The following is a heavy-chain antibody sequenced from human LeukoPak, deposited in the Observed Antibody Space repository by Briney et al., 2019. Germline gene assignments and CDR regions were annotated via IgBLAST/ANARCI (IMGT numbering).Heavy chain of an antibody. CDR1: GFTCSTYV. Sequence: PGGSLRLSCAASGFTCSTYVMSWVRQAPGKGLEWLSLILHNGDSTYYADSVKGRFTISRDNSKNTLYLQMNSLRAEDTAVYYCARLSSFALDIWGQGTMVTVSS. CDR3: ARLSSFALDI. V-gene: IGHV3-23*01. D-gene: IGHD3-16*02. CDR2: ILHNGDST. J-gene: IGHJ3*02.